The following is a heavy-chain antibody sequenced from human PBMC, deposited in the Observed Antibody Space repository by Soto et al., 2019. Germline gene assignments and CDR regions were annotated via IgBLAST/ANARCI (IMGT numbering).Heavy chain of an antibody. CDR2: IYYSGST. Sequence: SETLSLTCTVSGGSISSYYWSWIRQPPGKGLEWIGYIYYSGSTNYNPSLKSRVTISVDTSKNQFSLKLSSVTAADTAVYYCARDLDYDSSVYDAFDIWGKGTMVTVS. V-gene: IGHV4-59*01. J-gene: IGHJ3*02. CDR3: ARDLDYDSSVYDAFDI. D-gene: IGHD3-22*01. CDR1: GGSISSYY.